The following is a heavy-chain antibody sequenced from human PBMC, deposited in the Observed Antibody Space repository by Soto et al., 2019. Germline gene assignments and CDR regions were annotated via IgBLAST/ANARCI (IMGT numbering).Heavy chain of an antibody. J-gene: IGHJ4*02. CDR3: AQTQYDVLQ. CDR2: ISPNGDTT. Sequence: EVHVLESGGNLVQPGESLRLSCAASGFTFRNYAMTWVRQAPGKGLEWVSVISPNGDTTYYADSVKGRFTISRDNSRNTLYLQMNSLRAEDTALYYCAQTQYDVLQWGQGTRVTVSS. V-gene: IGHV3-23*01. CDR1: GFTFRNYA. D-gene: IGHD3-3*01.